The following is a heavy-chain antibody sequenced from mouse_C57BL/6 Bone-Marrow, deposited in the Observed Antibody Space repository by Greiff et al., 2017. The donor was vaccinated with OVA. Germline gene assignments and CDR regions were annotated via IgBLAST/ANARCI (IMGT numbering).Heavy chain of an antibody. J-gene: IGHJ1*03. Sequence: VQLVESGAELVRPGASVKLSCKASGYTFTDYYINWVKQRPGQGLEWIARIYPGSGNTYYNEKFKGKATLTAEKSSSTAYMQLSSLTSEDSAVYFCARDPLYYGSSYWYFDVWGTGTTVTVSS. V-gene: IGHV1-76*01. CDR2: IYPGSGNT. D-gene: IGHD1-1*01. CDR1: GYTFTDYY. CDR3: ARDPLYYGSSYWYFDV.